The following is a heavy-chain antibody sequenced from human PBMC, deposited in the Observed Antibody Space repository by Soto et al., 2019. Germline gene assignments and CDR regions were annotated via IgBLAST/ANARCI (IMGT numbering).Heavy chain of an antibody. D-gene: IGHD6-13*01. CDR2: IYYSGST. Sequence: SETLSLTCTVSGGSISSYYWSWIRQPPGKGLEWIGYIYYSGSTNYNPSLKSRVTISVDTSKNQFSLKLSSVTAADTAVYYCARLSSSWYAYYFGYWGQGTLVTVSS. CDR3: ARLSSSWYAYYFGY. J-gene: IGHJ4*02. V-gene: IGHV4-59*08. CDR1: GGSISSYY.